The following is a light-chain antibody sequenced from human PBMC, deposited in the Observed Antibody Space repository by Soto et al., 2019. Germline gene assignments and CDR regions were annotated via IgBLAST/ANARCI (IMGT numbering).Light chain of an antibody. Sequence: VLTQPPSASGTPGQRVSISCSGYSSSIGTNFVYWYQQLPGTAPKVLIHSNNQRPSGVPDRFSGSKSGTSASLAISGLRSEDEADYYCAAWDDNLSTYVFGSGTKVTVL. CDR2: SNN. CDR3: AAWDDNLSTYV. V-gene: IGLV1-47*02. J-gene: IGLJ1*01. CDR1: SSSIGTNF.